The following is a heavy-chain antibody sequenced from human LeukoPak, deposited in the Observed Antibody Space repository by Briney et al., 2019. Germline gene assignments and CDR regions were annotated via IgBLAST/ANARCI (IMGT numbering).Heavy chain of an antibody. J-gene: IGHJ4*02. Sequence: GSLTLSCAASGFTFRSYWMHWVRQAPGKGLVWVSRINSDGSSTTYADSVKGRFTISRDDAKNTLYLQMSALRAEDTAVYYCVRGKNGDSLFDSWGQGTLVTDSS. CDR1: GFTFRSYW. V-gene: IGHV3-74*01. D-gene: IGHD2-21*02. CDR2: INSDGSST. CDR3: VRGKNGDSLFDS.